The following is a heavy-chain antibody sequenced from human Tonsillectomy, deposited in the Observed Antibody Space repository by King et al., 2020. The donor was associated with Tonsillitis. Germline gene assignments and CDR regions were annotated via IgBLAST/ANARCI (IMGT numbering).Heavy chain of an antibody. V-gene: IGHV4-34*01. CDR2: INHSGST. CDR1: GGSFSGYY. CDR3: ARETYYDGSGSQSIDY. J-gene: IGHJ4*02. Sequence: VQLQQWGAGLLKPSETLSLTCAVYGGSFSGYYWSWIRQPPGKGLEWIGEINHSGSTNYNPSLKSRVTISVDTSKNQFSLKLSSVTAADTAVYYCARETYYDGSGSQSIDYWGQGTLVTVSS. D-gene: IGHD3-10*01.